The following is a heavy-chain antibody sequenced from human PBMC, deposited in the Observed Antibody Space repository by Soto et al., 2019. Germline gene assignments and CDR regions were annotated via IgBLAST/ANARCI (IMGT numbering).Heavy chain of an antibody. CDR1: GYSFTSYW. Sequence: PGESLKISCKGSGYSFTSYWIGWVRQMPGKGLEWMGIIYPGDSDTRYRPSFQGQVTISADKSISTAYLQWSSLKASDTAMYYCSRLYYDFWSGYYTGPKAAFDIWGQGTMVTVSS. D-gene: IGHD3-3*01. V-gene: IGHV5-51*01. CDR2: IYPGDSDT. J-gene: IGHJ3*02. CDR3: SRLYYDFWSGYYTGPKAAFDI.